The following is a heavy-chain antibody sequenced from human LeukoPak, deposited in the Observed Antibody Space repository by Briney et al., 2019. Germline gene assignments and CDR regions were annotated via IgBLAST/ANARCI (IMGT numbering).Heavy chain of an antibody. CDR1: GFTFSSYS. J-gene: IGHJ3*02. CDR2: ISSSSSTI. D-gene: IGHD3/OR15-3a*01. V-gene: IGHV3-48*04. CDR3: AKTKWVIIGLESNAFDI. Sequence: PGGSLRLSCAASGFTFSSYSMNWVRQAPGKGLEWVSYISSSSSTIYYADSVKGRFTISRDNAKNSLYLQMNSLRAEDTAVYYCAKTKWVIIGLESNAFDIWGQGTMVTVSS.